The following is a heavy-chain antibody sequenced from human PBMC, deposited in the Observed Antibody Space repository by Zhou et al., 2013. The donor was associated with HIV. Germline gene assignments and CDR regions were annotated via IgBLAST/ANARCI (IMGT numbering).Heavy chain of an antibody. CDR1: GYTFTGFY. Sequence: QVQLVQSGAEMKKPGASVNISCKASGYTFTGFYIHWVRQAPGQGLEWMGWINPNSGGTNYAQKFQGRVTMTRDTSISTAYMELSRLRSDDTALYYCATLLIPSRAYFDYWGQGTLVTVSS. D-gene: IGHD3-16*01. V-gene: IGHV1-2*02. J-gene: IGHJ4*02. CDR3: ATLLIPSRAYFDY. CDR2: INPNSGGT.